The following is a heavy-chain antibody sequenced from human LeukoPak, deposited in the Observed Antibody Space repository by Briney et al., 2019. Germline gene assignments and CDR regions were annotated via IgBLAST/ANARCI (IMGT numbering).Heavy chain of an antibody. J-gene: IGHJ6*02. Sequence: ASVKVSCKALGYTFPSYARLGVRQAPGQGLEWMGWINAGNGNTKYSQKFQGRVTITRDTSASTAYMELSSLRSEDTAVYYCARDLDSSREDVWGQGTTVTVSS. CDR1: GYTFPSYA. CDR3: ARDLDSSREDV. CDR2: INAGNGNT. D-gene: IGHD3-22*01. V-gene: IGHV1-3*01.